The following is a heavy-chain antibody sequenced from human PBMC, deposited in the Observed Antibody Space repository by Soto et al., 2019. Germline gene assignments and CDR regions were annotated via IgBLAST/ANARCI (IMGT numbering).Heavy chain of an antibody. Sequence: LRLSCAASGFTFSSYEMNWVRQAPGKGLEWVSYISSSSSTIYYADSVKGRFTISRDNAKNSLYLQMNSLRAEDTAVYYCARDGPYYYDSSGANSYGMDVWGQGTTVTVSS. CDR2: ISSSSSTI. CDR3: ARDGPYYYDSSGANSYGMDV. V-gene: IGHV3-48*03. CDR1: GFTFSSYE. J-gene: IGHJ6*02. D-gene: IGHD3-22*01.